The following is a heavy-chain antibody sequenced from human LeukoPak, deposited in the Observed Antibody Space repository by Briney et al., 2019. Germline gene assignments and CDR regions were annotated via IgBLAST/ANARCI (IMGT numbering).Heavy chain of an antibody. CDR2: ISYDGSNK. Sequence: GGSLRLSCAASGFTFSSYEMNWVRQAPGKGLEWVAVISYDGSNKHYADSVKGRFTISRDNSKNTLYLQMNSLRAEDTAVYYCARDRGVYSSSWNAFDIWGQGTMVTVSS. D-gene: IGHD6-13*01. CDR1: GFTFSSYE. CDR3: ARDRGVYSSSWNAFDI. V-gene: IGHV3-30*03. J-gene: IGHJ3*02.